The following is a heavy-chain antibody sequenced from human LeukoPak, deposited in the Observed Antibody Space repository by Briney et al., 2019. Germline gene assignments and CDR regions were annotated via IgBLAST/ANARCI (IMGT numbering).Heavy chain of an antibody. CDR2: IYYSGST. Sequence: SETLSLTCTVSGGSLSSYYWSWIRQPPGKGLEWIGYIYYSGSTNYNPSLKSRLTISVDTSKNQFSLKLSSVTAADMAVYYCARASWDSSSWYWWFDPWGQGTLVTVSS. CDR1: GGSLSSYY. D-gene: IGHD6-13*01. J-gene: IGHJ5*02. V-gene: IGHV4-59*08. CDR3: ARASWDSSSWYWWFDP.